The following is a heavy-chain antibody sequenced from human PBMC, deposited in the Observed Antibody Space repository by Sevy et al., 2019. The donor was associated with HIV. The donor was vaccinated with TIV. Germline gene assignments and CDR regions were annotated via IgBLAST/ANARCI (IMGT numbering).Heavy chain of an antibody. V-gene: IGHV3-33*01. J-gene: IGHJ5*02. CDR2: IWYDGSNK. CDR1: GFTFSSYG. CDR3: AREGCSSTSCYTSWFDP. Sequence: GSLRLSCAASGFTFSSYGMHWVRQAPGKGLEWVAVIWYDGSNKYYADSVKGRFTISRDNSKNTLKLQMNSLRAEDTAVYYCAREGCSSTSCYTSWFDPWGQGTLVTVSS. D-gene: IGHD2-2*02.